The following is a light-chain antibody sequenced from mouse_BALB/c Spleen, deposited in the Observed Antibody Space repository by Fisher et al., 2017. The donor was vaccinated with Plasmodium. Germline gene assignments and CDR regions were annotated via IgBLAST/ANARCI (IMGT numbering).Light chain of an antibody. V-gene: IGKV5-45*01. CDR1: QSISNY. CDR3: QQSNSWPLT. CDR2: CAS. J-gene: IGKJ5*01. Sequence: DIVLTQSTATLSVTPGDRVSLSCRASQSISNYLHWYQQKSHESPRLLITCASQSISGIPSRFSGSGSGTDFTLSINSVETEDFGMYFCQQSNSWPLTFGAGTKLELK.